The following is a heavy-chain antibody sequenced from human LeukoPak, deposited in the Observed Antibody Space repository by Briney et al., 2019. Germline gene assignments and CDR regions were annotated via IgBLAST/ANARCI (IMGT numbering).Heavy chain of an antibody. CDR1: GFIFTNYF. Sequence: GGSLRLSCAASGFIFTNYFMSWVRQAPGKGREWVASIKHDGSENYYVGSVRGRFTISRDNTMNSLYLQMSSLRAEDTAVYYCATDRGWRTSGYYLYYFEYWGQGTLVTYSS. J-gene: IGHJ4*02. CDR2: IKHDGSEN. D-gene: IGHD3-3*01. V-gene: IGHV3-7*01. CDR3: ATDRGWRTSGYYLYYFEY.